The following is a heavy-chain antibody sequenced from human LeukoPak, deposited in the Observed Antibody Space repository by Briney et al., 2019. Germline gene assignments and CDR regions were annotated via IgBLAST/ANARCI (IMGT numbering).Heavy chain of an antibody. D-gene: IGHD2-15*01. J-gene: IGHJ6*03. CDR3: ARESQGYCSGSTCYYFYMDF. Sequence: GGSLRLSCAASGFTFSSYSMNWVRQAPGKGLEWLSYISGSSSTIYYAESVKGRFTISRDNAKNSQYLQMNSLRAEDTAVYYCARESQGYCSGSTCYYFYMDFWGKGTTVTVSS. CDR2: ISGSSSTI. CDR1: GFTFSSYS. V-gene: IGHV3-48*04.